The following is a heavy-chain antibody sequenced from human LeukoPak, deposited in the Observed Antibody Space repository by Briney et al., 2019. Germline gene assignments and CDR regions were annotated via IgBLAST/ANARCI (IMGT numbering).Heavy chain of an antibody. CDR1: GFTVSSNY. D-gene: IGHD1-26*01. CDR3: ARDLSERYSTDY. J-gene: IGHJ4*02. CDR2: ISWDGNTK. V-gene: IGHV3-30-3*01. Sequence: QSGGSLRLSCAASGFTVSSNYMSWVRQAPGKGLEWVAFISWDGNTKYYADSVKGRFTISRDNSQNTLDLQMNSLRAEDTAVYYCARDLSERYSTDYWGQGTLVTVSS.